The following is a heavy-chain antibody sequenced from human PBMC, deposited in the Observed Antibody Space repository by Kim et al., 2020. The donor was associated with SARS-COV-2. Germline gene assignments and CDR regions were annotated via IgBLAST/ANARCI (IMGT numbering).Heavy chain of an antibody. CDR3: ARQRPRSSWYSYYYGMDV. V-gene: IGHV4-39*01. CDR2: IYYSGST. CDR1: GGSISSSSYY. Sequence: SETLSLTCTVSGGSISSSSYYWGWIRQPPGKGLEWIGSIYYSGSTCYNPSLKSRVTISVDTSKNQFSLKLSSVTAADTAVYYCARQRPRSSWYSYYYGMDVWGQGTTVTVSS. J-gene: IGHJ6*02. D-gene: IGHD6-13*01.